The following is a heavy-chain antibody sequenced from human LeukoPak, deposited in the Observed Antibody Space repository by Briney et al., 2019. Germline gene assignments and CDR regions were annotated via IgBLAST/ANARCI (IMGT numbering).Heavy chain of an antibody. V-gene: IGHV1-2*02. J-gene: IGHJ4*02. CDR1: GYTFTGYY. CDR2: INPNSGGT. CDR3: AREYCSSTSCAYGDFDY. Sequence: ASVKVSCKASGYTFTGYYMHWVRQAPGQGLEWKGWINPNSGGTNYAQKFQGRVTMTRDTSISTAYMELSRLRSDDTAVYYCAREYCSSTSCAYGDFDYWGQGTLVTVSS. D-gene: IGHD2-2*01.